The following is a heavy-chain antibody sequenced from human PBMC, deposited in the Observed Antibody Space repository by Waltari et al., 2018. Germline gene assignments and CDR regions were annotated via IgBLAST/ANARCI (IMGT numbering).Heavy chain of an antibody. J-gene: IGHJ4*02. V-gene: IGHV3-23*04. CDR3: ARDRQGYDGIIDN. CDR1: GLTFGSHA. D-gene: IGHD5-12*01. CDR2: ISGSGGGT. Sequence: EVQLVESGGGLVQPGGSLRLSCTASGLTFGSHAMNWVRQAPGKGLEWVSAISGSGGGTYFAASVKGRFTISRDNSKNVLSLQMSSLRAEDTALYYCARDRQGYDGIIDNWGQGTLVTVSS.